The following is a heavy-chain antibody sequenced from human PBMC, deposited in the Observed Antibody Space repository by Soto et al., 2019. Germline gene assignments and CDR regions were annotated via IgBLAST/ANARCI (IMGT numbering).Heavy chain of an antibody. CDR1: GGTFSSYA. CDR3: AISCYGFLSGYYTGREYNGFDP. CDR2: IIPFFGTT. J-gene: IGHJ5*02. D-gene: IGHD3-3*01. V-gene: IGHV1-69*12. Sequence: QVQLVQSGAEMKKPGSSVKVSCKASGGTFSSYAISWVRQAPGQGLEWMGVIIPFFGTTNYAQKFQGSVTITADESTSTAYRELSSLRSEDTAVYYCAISCYGFLSGYYTGREYNGFDPWGQGTLVTVSS.